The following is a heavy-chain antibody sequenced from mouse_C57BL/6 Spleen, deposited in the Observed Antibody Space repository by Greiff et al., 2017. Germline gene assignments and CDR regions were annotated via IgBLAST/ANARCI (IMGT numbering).Heavy chain of an antibody. CDR3: TREDYGYDGPSY. V-gene: IGHV5-9-1*02. CDR1: GFTFSSYA. CDR2: ISSGGDYI. J-gene: IGHJ3*01. D-gene: IGHD2-2*01. Sequence: EVQGVESGEGLVKPGGSLKLSCAASGFTFSSYAMSWVRQTPEKRLEWVAYISSGGDYIYYADTVKGRFTISRDNARNTLYLQMSSLKSEDTAMYYCTREDYGYDGPSYWGQGTLVTVSA.